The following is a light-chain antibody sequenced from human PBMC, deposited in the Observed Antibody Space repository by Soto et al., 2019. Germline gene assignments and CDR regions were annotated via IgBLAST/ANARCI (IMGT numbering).Light chain of an antibody. CDR1: QGISSY. CDR3: QQYYSYPRT. Sequence: AIRMTQSPSSVSASTGDRVTITCRASQGISSYLAWYQQKPGKAPKLLIYAASTLQSEVPSRCSGSGSGTDFTLTISCPQSEDFATYYCQQYYSYPRTLGQGTTVDIK. V-gene: IGKV1-8*01. CDR2: AAS. J-gene: IGKJ1*01.